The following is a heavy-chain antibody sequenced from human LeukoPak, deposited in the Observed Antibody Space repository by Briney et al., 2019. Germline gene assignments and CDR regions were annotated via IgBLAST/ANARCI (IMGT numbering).Heavy chain of an antibody. CDR1: GFTFSSYG. CDR2: IRYDGSNK. D-gene: IGHD3-10*01. J-gene: IGHJ6*03. CDR3: AKDRLLWFGELNYYYYYYMDV. Sequence: GGSLRLSCAASGFTFSSYGMHWVRQAPGKGLEWVAFIRYDGSNKYYADSVKGRFTISRDNSKNTLYLQMNSLRAEDTAVYYCAKDRLLWFGELNYYYYYYMDVWGKGTTVTISS. V-gene: IGHV3-30*02.